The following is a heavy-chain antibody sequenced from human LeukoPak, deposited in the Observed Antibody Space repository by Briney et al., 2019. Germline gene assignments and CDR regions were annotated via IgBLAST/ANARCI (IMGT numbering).Heavy chain of an antibody. V-gene: IGHV1-69*05. CDR1: GGTFSSYA. CDR3: ARTSLRSDLPYYYYGMDV. Sequence: ASVKVSCKASGGTFSSYAISWVRQAPGQGLEWMGGIIPIFVTANYAQKFQGRVTMTRDTSTSTVYMELSSLRSEDTAVYYCARTSLRSDLPYYYYGMDVWGQGTTVTVSS. D-gene: IGHD3-16*01. J-gene: IGHJ6*02. CDR2: IIPIFVTA.